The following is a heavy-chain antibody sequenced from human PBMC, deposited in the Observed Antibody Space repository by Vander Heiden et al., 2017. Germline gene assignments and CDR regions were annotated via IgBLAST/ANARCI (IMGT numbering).Heavy chain of an antibody. J-gene: IGHJ4*02. Sequence: EVQLVESGGGLVKPGGSLRLSCAASGFTFTSYSMNWVRQAPGKGPEWVSYISISSSYIYYTDSVKGRFHISRDNAKNSLFLEMNSLRAEDTAVYYCATSPGYSTRWFDYWGQGTLVTVS. CDR1: GFTFTSYS. CDR3: ATSPGYSTRWFDY. V-gene: IGHV3-21*01. CDR2: ISISSSYI. D-gene: IGHD6-13*01.